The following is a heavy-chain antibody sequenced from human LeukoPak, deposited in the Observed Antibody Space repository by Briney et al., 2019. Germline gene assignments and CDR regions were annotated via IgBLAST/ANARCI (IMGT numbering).Heavy chain of an antibody. D-gene: IGHD5-12*01. CDR3: AKLSGYDDY. CDR1: GFSFNDYG. Sequence: GGSLRLSCAASGFSFNDYGMSWVRQAPGKGLGWVSAISGSGGSTYYADSVKGRFTISRDNSKNTLYLQMNSLRAEDTAVYYCAKLSGYDDYWGQGTLVTVSS. V-gene: IGHV3-23*01. J-gene: IGHJ4*02. CDR2: ISGSGGST.